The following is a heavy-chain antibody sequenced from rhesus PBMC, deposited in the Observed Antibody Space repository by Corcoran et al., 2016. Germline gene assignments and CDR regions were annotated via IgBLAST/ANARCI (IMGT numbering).Heavy chain of an antibody. J-gene: IGHJ4*01. V-gene: IGHV4-76*01. CDR1: GGSISSGYD. Sequence: VQLQESGPGVVKPSETLSLTCAVSGGSISSGYDWSWIRQPPGKGLEWIGYIYGSSGSPNYNPSLKNRVTISKDASKNQFSLKLSSVTAADTAVYYCARGKGLFDYWGQGVLVTVSS. D-gene: IGHD3-28*01. CDR3: ARGKGLFDY. CDR2: IYGSSGSP.